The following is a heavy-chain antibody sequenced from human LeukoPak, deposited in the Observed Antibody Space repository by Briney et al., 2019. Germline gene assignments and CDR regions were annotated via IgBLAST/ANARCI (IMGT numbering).Heavy chain of an antibody. D-gene: IGHD4-17*01. CDR3: AGDLTTVTWACMDV. CDR1: GGSISSSSYY. V-gene: IGHV4-39*02. Sequence: SETLSLTCTVSGGSISSSSYYWGWIRQPPGKGLEWIGSIYYSGSTYYNPSLKSRVTISVDTSKNQFSLKLSSVTAADTAVYYCAGDLTTVTWACMDVWGKGTTVTVSS. J-gene: IGHJ6*03. CDR2: IYYSGST.